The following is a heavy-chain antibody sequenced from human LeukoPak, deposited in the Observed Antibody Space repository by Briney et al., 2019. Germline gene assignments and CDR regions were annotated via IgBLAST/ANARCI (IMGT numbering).Heavy chain of an antibody. CDR3: ARESMSPEGYYFDY. CDR2: IHYTGKN. J-gene: IGHJ4*02. CDR1: GDSITSYY. Sequence: PSETLSLTCTVSGDSITSYYWNWVRQPPGKGLEWIGYIHYTGKNNYNPSLKSRITMSVDTSKSQFSLKLSSVTAADTAVYYCARESMSPEGYYFDYWGQGTLVTVSS. D-gene: IGHD2/OR15-2a*01. V-gene: IGHV4-59*01.